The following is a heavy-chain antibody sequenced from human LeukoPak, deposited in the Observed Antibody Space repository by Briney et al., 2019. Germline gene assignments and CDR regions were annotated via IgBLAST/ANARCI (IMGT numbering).Heavy chain of an antibody. CDR2: ISYDGSNK. CDR3: AKGCFGEPLDY. J-gene: IGHJ4*02. V-gene: IGHV3-30*18. CDR1: GCTFSSHG. D-gene: IGHD3-10*01. Sequence: AGTLTLSCAASGCTFSSHGMHWIRQPPGKGLEWVAVISYDGSNKYYADSVKGRFTITRDHSKSTLYLQMNSLRAEDSAVYYCAKGCFGEPLDYWGQGTLVTVSS.